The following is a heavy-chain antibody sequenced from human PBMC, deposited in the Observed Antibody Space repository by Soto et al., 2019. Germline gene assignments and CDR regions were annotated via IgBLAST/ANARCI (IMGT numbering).Heavy chain of an antibody. J-gene: IGHJ6*02. CDR2: IWYDGSNK. CDR3: ASNVYYYDRRGYQHEYGMDV. CDR1: GFTFSSYG. D-gene: IGHD3-22*01. Sequence: QVQLVESGGGVVQPGRSLRLSCAASGFTFSSYGMHWVRQAPGKGLEWVAVIWYDGSNKYYADSVKGRFTISRDTSKNTLYMQMNSLRAEDTAVYYCASNVYYYDRRGYQHEYGMDVWGQGTPVTVSS. V-gene: IGHV3-33*01.